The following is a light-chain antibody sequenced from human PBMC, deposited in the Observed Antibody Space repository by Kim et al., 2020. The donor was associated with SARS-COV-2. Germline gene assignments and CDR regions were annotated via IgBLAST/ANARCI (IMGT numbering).Light chain of an antibody. V-gene: IGLV3-19*01. CDR2: GKN. J-gene: IGLJ2*01. CDR3: NSRDSSGNHVV. CDR1: SLRSYY. Sequence: LGQTVRITCQGDSLRSYYASCYQQKPGQAPVLVIYGKNNRPSGIPDRFSGSSSGNTASLTITGAQAEDEADYYCNSRDSSGNHVVFGGGTQLTVL.